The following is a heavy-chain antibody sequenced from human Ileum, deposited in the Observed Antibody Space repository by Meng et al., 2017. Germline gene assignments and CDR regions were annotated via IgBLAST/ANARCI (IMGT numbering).Heavy chain of an antibody. CDR2: IYSGGKT. CDR3: ARSPRGMD. Sequence: GGSLRLSCAVSGFTLGSHHMHWVRQAPGRGLEWVSVIYSGGKTSYAESVKGRFTIPRDNSKNTLYLQMKRLGTEDTAVYYCARSPRGMDWGQGTLVTVSS. CDR1: GFTLGSHH. J-gene: IGHJ4*02. D-gene: IGHD2-8*01. V-gene: IGHV3-66*02.